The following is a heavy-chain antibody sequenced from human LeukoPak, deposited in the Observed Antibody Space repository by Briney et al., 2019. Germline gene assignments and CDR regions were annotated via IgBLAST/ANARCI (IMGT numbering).Heavy chain of an antibody. CDR2: ISYDGSNK. D-gene: IGHD3-16*01. Sequence: PGGSLRLSCAASGFTFSSYGMHWVRQAPGKGLEWVAVISYDGSNKYYADSVKGRFTISRDNSKNTLYLQMNSLRAEDTAVYYCASWGSYFDLWGRGTLVTVSS. V-gene: IGHV3-30*03. CDR1: GFTFSSYG. J-gene: IGHJ2*01. CDR3: ASWGSYFDL.